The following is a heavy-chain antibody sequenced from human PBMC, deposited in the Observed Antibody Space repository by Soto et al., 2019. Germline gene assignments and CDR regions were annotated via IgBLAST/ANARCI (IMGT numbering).Heavy chain of an antibody. CDR2: LYWGDDK. Sequence: QITLKESGPTLVKPTQTLTLTCSFSGFSLATSGVGVGWFRQPPGKALEWLALLYWGDDKRYRPSLKNRLTVTKDTSKNSMVLTMTNVDPADTATYYRAHSPQVTVTTYYFDSWGQGTLVTVSS. J-gene: IGHJ4*02. CDR3: AHSPQVTVTTYYFDS. D-gene: IGHD2-21*02. CDR1: GFSLATSGVG. V-gene: IGHV2-5*02.